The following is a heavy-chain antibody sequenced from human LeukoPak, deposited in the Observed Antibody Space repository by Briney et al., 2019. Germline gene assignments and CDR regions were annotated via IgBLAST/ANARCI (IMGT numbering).Heavy chain of an antibody. CDR1: GGSFSGYY. V-gene: IGHV4-34*01. D-gene: IGHD3-22*01. CDR2: INHSGST. J-gene: IGHJ4*02. Sequence: SETLSLTCAVYGGSFSGYYWSWIRQPPGKGLEWIGEINHSGSTNYNPSLKSRVTISVDTSKNQFSLKLSSVTAADTAVYYCASRELYDSSGYYFWWGQGTLVTVSS. CDR3: ASRELYDSSGYYFW.